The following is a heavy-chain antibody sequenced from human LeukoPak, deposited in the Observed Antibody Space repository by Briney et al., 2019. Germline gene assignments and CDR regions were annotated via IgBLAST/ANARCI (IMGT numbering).Heavy chain of an antibody. J-gene: IGHJ4*02. V-gene: IGHV3-9*01. CDR3: AKDISWKSYYFDY. D-gene: IGHD1-1*01. CDR2: ISWNSGSI. Sequence: GRSPRLSCAASGFTFDDYAMHWVRQAPGKGLEWVSGISWNSGSIGYADSVKGRFTISRDNAKNSLYLQMNSLRAEDTALYYCAKDISWKSYYFDYWGQGTLVTVSS. CDR1: GFTFDDYA.